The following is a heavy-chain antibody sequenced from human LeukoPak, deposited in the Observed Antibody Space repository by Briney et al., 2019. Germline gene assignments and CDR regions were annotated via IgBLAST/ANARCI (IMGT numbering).Heavy chain of an antibody. CDR3: ARVGFYGRAFDI. D-gene: IGHD1-26*01. V-gene: IGHV4-38-2*01. Sequence: SETLSLTCAVSGYSISSGYYWGWIRQPPGKGLEWIGSIYHSGSTYYNPSLKSRVTMSVDTSKNQFSLKLSSVTAADTAVYYCARVGFYGRAFDIWGQGTMVTVSS. CDR2: IYHSGST. CDR1: GYSISSGYY. J-gene: IGHJ3*02.